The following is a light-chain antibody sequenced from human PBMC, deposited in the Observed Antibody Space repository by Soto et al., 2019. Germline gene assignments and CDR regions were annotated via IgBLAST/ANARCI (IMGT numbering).Light chain of an antibody. CDR2: GAS. CDR1: QSVSSSY. V-gene: IGKV3-20*01. J-gene: IGKJ5*01. CDR3: QQYGSSPLVT. Sequence: EIVLTQSPGTLSLSPGERATLSCRASQSVSSSYLAWYQQKPGQAPRLLIYGASSRATGIPDRFSGSGSGTDFPLTISRLEPEDLAVYYCQQYGSSPLVTFGQGTRLEIK.